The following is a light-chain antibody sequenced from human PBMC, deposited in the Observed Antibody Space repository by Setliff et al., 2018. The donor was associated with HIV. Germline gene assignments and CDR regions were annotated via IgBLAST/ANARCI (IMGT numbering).Light chain of an antibody. V-gene: IGKV4-1*01. J-gene: IGKJ1*01. Sequence: DIVMTQSPDSLAVSLGERATINCKSSQSVFYSTYSKNFLAWYQQKLGQPPKLLISWASTRESGVPDQFSGSGSGADFTLTISSLQAEDVAVYYCQQYYTTPQTFGQGTKVDIK. CDR2: WAS. CDR1: QSVFYSTYSKNF. CDR3: QQYYTTPQT.